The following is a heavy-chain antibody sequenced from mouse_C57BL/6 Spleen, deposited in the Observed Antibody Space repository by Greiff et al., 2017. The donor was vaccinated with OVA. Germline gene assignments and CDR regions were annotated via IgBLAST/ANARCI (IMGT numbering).Heavy chain of an antibody. V-gene: IGHV1-18*01. Sequence: EVQLKESGPELVKPGASVKIPCKASGYTFTDYNMDWVKQSHGKSLEWIGDINPNNGGTIYNQKFKGKATLTVDKSSSTAYMELRSLTSEDTAVYYCARANYYGSSYWYFDVWGTGTTVTVSS. CDR2: INPNNGGT. CDR1: GYTFTDYN. D-gene: IGHD1-1*01. J-gene: IGHJ1*03. CDR3: ARANYYGSSYWYFDV.